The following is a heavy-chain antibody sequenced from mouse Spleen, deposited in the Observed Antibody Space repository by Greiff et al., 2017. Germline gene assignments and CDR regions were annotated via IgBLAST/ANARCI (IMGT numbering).Heavy chain of an antibody. Sequence: DVMLVESGGGLVQPGGSRKLSCAASGFTFSSFGMHWVRQAPEKGLEWVAYISSGSSTIYYADTVKGRFTISRDNPKNTLFLQMTSLRSEDTAMYYCARSYYDYDGGYAMDYWGQGTSVTVSS. CDR1: GFTFSSFG. J-gene: IGHJ4*01. V-gene: IGHV5-17*02. D-gene: IGHD2-4*01. CDR2: ISSGSSTI. CDR3: ARSYYDYDGGYAMDY.